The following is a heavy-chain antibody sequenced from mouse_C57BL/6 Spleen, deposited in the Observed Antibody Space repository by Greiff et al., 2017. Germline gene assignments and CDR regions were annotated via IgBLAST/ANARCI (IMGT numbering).Heavy chain of an antibody. V-gene: IGHV5-4*03. CDR2: ISDGGSYT. J-gene: IGHJ4*01. Sequence: EVKLMESGGGLVKPGGSLKLSCAASGFTFSSYAMSWVRQTPEKRLEWVATISDGGSYTYYPDNVKGRFTISRDNAKNNLYLQMSHLKSEVTAMYYCARVDNRLYAMDYWGQGTSVTVSS. CDR1: GFTFSSYA. CDR3: ARVDNRLYAMDY. D-gene: IGHD3-2*02.